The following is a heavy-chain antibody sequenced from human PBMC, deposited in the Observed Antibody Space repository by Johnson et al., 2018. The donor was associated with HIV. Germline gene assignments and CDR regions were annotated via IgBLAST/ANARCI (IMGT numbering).Heavy chain of an antibody. CDR3: ARDGRDLATRGGFDI. D-gene: IGHD5-24*01. J-gene: IGHJ3*02. CDR1: GFTFDDYA. Sequence: VQLVESGGGLVQPGRSLRLSCAASGFTFDDYAMHWVRQAPGKGLEWVSGISWNSENIAYADSVKGRFTISRDNSKNMLYLQMNSLRPEDTAVYYCARDGRDLATRGGFDIWGPGTVVTVSS. CDR2: ISWNSENI. V-gene: IGHV3-9*01.